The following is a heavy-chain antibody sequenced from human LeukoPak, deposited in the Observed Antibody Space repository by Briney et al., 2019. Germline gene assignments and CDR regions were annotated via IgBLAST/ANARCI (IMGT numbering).Heavy chain of an antibody. CDR3: TKDRSRQQMWGSVKKWFDP. CDR1: GFTFRDYD. CDR2: ISSSDRTI. D-gene: IGHD6-13*01. Sequence: GGSLRLSCAASGFTFRDYDMTWIRQAPGKGLEWVSYISSSDRTIYNAESVKGRFTISRDNPKNTLYLQMNSLRDEDTAVYYCTKDRSRQQMWGSVKKWFDPWGQGTLVTVSS. J-gene: IGHJ5*02. V-gene: IGHV3-11*04.